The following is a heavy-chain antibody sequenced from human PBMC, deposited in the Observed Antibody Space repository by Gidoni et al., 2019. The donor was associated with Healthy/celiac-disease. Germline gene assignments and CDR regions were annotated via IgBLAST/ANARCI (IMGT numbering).Heavy chain of an antibody. D-gene: IGHD3-22*01. CDR1: GFTFGDYA. CDR2: IRSKAYGGTT. J-gene: IGHJ4*02. Sequence: EVQLVESGGGLVQPGRSLRLSCTASGFTFGDYAMSWFRQAPGKGLEWVGFIRSKAYGGTTEYAASVKGRFTISRDDSKSIAYLQMNSLKTEDTAVYYCTRPPYYYDSSGYSSYYFDYWGQGTLVTVSS. V-gene: IGHV3-49*03. CDR3: TRPPYYYDSSGYSSYYFDY.